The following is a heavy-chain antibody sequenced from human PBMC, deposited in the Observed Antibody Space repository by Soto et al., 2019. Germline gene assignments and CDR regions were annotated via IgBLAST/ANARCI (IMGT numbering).Heavy chain of an antibody. CDR3: TRDLTVTMLDY. CDR1: DYTFTSYG. Sequence: QVQLVQSGAEVKKPGASVKVSCKASDYTFTSYGISWVRQAPGQGLEWMGWISAYNGNTKYAQKFQGRVTMTTDTSPSTAYMDLRSLRSDGTAMYYCTRDLTVTMLDYWGQGTLVSVSS. J-gene: IGHJ4*02. V-gene: IGHV1-18*01. D-gene: IGHD2-21*02. CDR2: ISAYNGNT.